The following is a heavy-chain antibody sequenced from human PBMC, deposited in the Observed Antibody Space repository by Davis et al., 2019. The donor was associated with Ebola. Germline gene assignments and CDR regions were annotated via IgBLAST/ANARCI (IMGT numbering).Heavy chain of an antibody. D-gene: IGHD1-26*01. V-gene: IGHV5-51*01. CDR1: GYSFSNYW. CDR2: IFPGDSDI. Sequence: GGSLRLFCKGSGYSFSNYWIAWVRQLPGKGLEWMGIIFPGDSDIRYSPSFQGQVTISADESISSAYLQWSSLKASDTAMYYCARHFSVGATHYGMDVWGQGTTVTVSS. CDR3: ARHFSVGATHYGMDV. J-gene: IGHJ6*02.